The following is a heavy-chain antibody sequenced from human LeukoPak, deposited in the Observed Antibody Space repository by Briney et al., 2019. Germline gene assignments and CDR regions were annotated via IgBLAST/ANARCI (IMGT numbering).Heavy chain of an antibody. CDR2: INPSGGST. V-gene: IGHV1-46*01. Sequence: ASVKVSCKASGYTFTSYYMHWVRQAPGQGLEWMRIINPSGGSTSYAQKFQGRVTMTRDMSTSTVYMELSSLRSEDTAVYYCARERLQQQLVRLGFDPWGQGTLVTVSS. D-gene: IGHD6-13*01. CDR3: ARERLQQQLVRLGFDP. CDR1: GYTFTSYY. J-gene: IGHJ5*02.